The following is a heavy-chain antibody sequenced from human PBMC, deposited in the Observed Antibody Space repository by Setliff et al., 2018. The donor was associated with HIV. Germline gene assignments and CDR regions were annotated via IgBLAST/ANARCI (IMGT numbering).Heavy chain of an antibody. CDR1: GGSISSYY. CDR3: AIDTSFGY. V-gene: IGHV4-59*01. CDR2: IYYSGST. Sequence: PSETLSLTCTVSGGSISSYYWSWIRQPQGKGLEWIGYIYYSGSTNYNPSLKSRVTISVDTSKNQFSLKLTSVTAADTAVYFCAIDTSFGYWGQGTLVTVSS. J-gene: IGHJ4*02.